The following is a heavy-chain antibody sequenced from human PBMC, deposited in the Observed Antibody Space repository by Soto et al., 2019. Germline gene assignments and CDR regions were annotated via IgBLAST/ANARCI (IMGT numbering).Heavy chain of an antibody. J-gene: IGHJ6*02. V-gene: IGHV4-34*01. CDR1: GGSFSGYY. Sequence: QVQLQQWGAGLLKPSETLSLTCAVYGGSFSGYYWSWIRQPPGKGLEWIGEINHSGSTNYNPSLKRRVTISVGTSKNQFSLKLSSVTAADTAVYYCAGNGGGSYVLDVWGQGTTVTVSS. CDR3: AGNGGGSYVLDV. CDR2: INHSGST. D-gene: IGHD1-26*01.